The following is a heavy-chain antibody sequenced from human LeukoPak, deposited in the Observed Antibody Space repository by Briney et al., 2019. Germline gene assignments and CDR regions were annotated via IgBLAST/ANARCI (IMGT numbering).Heavy chain of an antibody. Sequence: SQTLSLTCTVSGGPISSGSYYWSWIRQPAGKGLEWIGRIYTSGSTNYNPSLKSRVTISVDTSKNQFSLKLSSVTAADTAVYYCARGGAYYYGSGSYAFDIWGQGTMVTVSS. CDR3: ARGGAYYYGSGSYAFDI. CDR1: GGPISSGSYY. V-gene: IGHV4-61*02. J-gene: IGHJ3*02. D-gene: IGHD3-10*01. CDR2: IYTSGST.